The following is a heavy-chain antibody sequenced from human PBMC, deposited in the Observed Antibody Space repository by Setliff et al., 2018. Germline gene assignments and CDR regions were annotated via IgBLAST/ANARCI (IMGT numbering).Heavy chain of an antibody. V-gene: IGHV4-38-2*01. J-gene: IGHJ4*02. CDR2: IYHSGST. Sequence: KSSETLSLTCAVSGYSISSDHFWGWIRQPPGKGLEWIGSIYHSGSTYYNPSLKSRVTISVDTSKNQFSLKLASVTAADTAVYYCATYGAYARHYFDYWGQGTLVTVSS. CDR3: ATYGAYARHYFDY. D-gene: IGHD5-12*01. CDR1: GYSISSDHF.